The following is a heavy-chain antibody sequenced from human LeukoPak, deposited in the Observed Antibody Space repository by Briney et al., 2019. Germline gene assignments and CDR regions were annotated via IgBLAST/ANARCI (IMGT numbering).Heavy chain of an antibody. CDR3: AREGDDYSTLGAFDI. J-gene: IGHJ3*02. CDR1: GGSISSTSYY. D-gene: IGHD4-11*01. V-gene: IGHV4-39*07. CDR2: IYYTGTT. Sequence: SETLSLTCNVSGGSISSTSYYWGWIRQPPGKGLEWLGNIYYTGTTYYNPSLKSRVTISVDTSKNQFSLKLSSVTAADTAVYYCAREGDDYSTLGAFDIWGQGTMVTVSS.